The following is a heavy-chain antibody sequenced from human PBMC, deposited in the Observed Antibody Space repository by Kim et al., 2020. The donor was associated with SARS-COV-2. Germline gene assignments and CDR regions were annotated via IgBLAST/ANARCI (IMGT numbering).Heavy chain of an antibody. CDR2: INHSGST. CDR1: GGSFSGYY. D-gene: IGHD5-18*01. Sequence: SETLSLTCAVYGGSFSGYYWSWIRQPPGKGLEWIGEINHSGSTNYNPSLKSRVTISVDTSKNQFSLKLSSVTAADTAVYYCARGGNLRGYSYGRQKYYYGMDVWGQGTTVTVSS. CDR3: ARGGNLRGYSYGRQKYYYGMDV. V-gene: IGHV4-34*01. J-gene: IGHJ6*02.